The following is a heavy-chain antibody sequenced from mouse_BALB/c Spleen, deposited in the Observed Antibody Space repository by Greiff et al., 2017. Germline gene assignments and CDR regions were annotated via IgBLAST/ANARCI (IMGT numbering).Heavy chain of an antibody. Sequence: QVQLQQSGAELMKPGASVKISCKATGYTFSSYWIEWVKQRPGHGLEWIGEILPGSGSTNYNEKFKGKATFTADTSSNTAYMQLSSLTSEDSAVYYCARDYGDYAMDYWGQGTLVTVSA. CDR1: GYTFSSYW. CDR3: ARDYGDYAMDY. J-gene: IGHJ3*01. D-gene: IGHD2-13*01. V-gene: IGHV1-9*01. CDR2: ILPGSGST.